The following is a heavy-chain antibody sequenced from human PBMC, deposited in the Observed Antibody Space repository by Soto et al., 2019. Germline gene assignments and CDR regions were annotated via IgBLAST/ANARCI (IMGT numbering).Heavy chain of an antibody. Sequence: QLQLQESGPGLVKPSETLSLTCTVSGGSISSSSYYWGWIRQPPGKGLEWIGSIYYSGSTYYNPSLKSRVTISVDTSKNQFSLKLSSVTAADTAVYYCVRRGYCSSTSCRYYYYGMDVWGQGTTVTVSS. D-gene: IGHD2-2*01. J-gene: IGHJ6*02. CDR1: GGSISSSSYY. CDR2: IYYSGST. CDR3: VRRGYCSSTSCRYYYYGMDV. V-gene: IGHV4-39*01.